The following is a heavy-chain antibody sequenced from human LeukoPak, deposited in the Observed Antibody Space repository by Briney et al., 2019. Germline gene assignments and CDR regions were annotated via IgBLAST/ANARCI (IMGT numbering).Heavy chain of an antibody. CDR1: GVSISSYY. V-gene: IGHV4-59*01. Sequence: PSETLSLTSAVYGVSISSYYWGWLRPPPGKGREWGGYIYYSGATNYNPSLKSRVTISVDTYKTQFSLKLRSVTAADTAVYYCARDRGYPGTHDAFDIWGQGTMVTVSS. CDR3: ARDRGYPGTHDAFDI. J-gene: IGHJ3*02. D-gene: IGHD1-14*01. CDR2: IYYSGAT.